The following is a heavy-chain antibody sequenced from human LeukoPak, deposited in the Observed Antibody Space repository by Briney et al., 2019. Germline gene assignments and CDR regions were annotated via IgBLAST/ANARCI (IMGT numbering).Heavy chain of an antibody. CDR2: IKSKTDGGTT. CDR3: TAVLRYFDWLLLPPDAFDI. Sequence: GGSLRLSCAASGFTFSSYWMSWVRQAPGKGLEWVGRIKSKTDGGTTDYAAPVKGRFTISRDDSKNTLYLQMNSLKTEDTAVYYCTAVLRYFDWLLLPPDAFDIWGQGTVVTVSS. D-gene: IGHD3-9*01. V-gene: IGHV3-15*01. J-gene: IGHJ3*02. CDR1: GFTFSSYW.